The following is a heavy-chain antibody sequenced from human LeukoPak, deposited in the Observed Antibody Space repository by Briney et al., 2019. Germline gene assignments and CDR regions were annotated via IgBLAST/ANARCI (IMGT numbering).Heavy chain of an antibody. CDR2: INPNSGGT. J-gene: IGHJ3*02. D-gene: IGHD2-21*02. CDR3: ATTLHIVVVTWHAFDI. V-gene: IGHV1-2*02. Sequence: ASVKVSCKASGYTFTSYYIHWVRQAPGQGLGWMGWINPNSGGTNYAPKFQGRVTMTRDTSITTAYMELSRLTSDDTTIYYCATTLHIVVVTWHAFDIWGQGTMVTVSS. CDR1: GYTFTSYY.